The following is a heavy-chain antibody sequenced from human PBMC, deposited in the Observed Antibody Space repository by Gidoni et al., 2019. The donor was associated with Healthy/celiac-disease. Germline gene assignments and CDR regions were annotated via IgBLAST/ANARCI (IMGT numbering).Heavy chain of an antibody. J-gene: IGHJ3*02. CDR3: ARQYSSSSYDGNAFDI. Sequence: QLQLQESGPGLVKPSETLSLTCTVSGGSISSSSYYWGWIRQPPGKGLEWIGSIYYSGSTYYNPSLKSRVTISVDTSKNQFSLKLSSVTAADTAVYYCARQYSSSSYDGNAFDIWGQGTMVTVSS. CDR1: GGSISSSSYY. V-gene: IGHV4-39*01. D-gene: IGHD6-13*01. CDR2: IYYSGST.